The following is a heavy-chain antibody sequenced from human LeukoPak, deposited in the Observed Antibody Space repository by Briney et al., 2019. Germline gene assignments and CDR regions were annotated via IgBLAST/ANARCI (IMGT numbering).Heavy chain of an antibody. D-gene: IGHD2-8*01. J-gene: IGHJ4*02. V-gene: IGHV4-59*01. CDR3: ARQNGVGLFTLP. CDR2: FSYSGST. CDR1: GGSISSYY. Sequence: PSETLSLTCTVSGGSISSYYWNWIRQSPGKGLEWIGSFSYSGSTNYNPSLESRVTISVDTSKNHFSLKLTSVTAADAAVYYCARQNGVGLFTLPGGQGTLVTVSS.